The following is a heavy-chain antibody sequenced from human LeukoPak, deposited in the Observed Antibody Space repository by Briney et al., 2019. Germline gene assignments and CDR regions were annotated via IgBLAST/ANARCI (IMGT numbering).Heavy chain of an antibody. Sequence: GGSLRLSCAASGFTFSSYWMSWVRQAPGKGLEWVANIKQDGSEKYYVDSVKGRFTISRDNAKNSLYLQMNSLRAEDTAVYYRARDPGGYSNYGGYYYYYGMDVWGQGTTVTVSS. CDR2: IKQDGSEK. D-gene: IGHD4-11*01. J-gene: IGHJ6*02. V-gene: IGHV3-7*01. CDR1: GFTFSSYW. CDR3: ARDPGGYSNYGGYYYYYGMDV.